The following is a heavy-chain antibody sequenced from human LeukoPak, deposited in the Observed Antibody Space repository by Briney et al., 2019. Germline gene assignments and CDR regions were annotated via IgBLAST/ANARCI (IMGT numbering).Heavy chain of an antibody. Sequence: KPGRSLRLSCAASGFTFSTYYMNWVRQAPGKGLEWVSSISTSSSYIYYADAVKGRFTISRDNAKNSLYLQINSLRAEDTAVYYCARVGLDRRGYSGYEAFDYWGQGTLVTVSS. CDR3: ARVGLDRRGYSGYEAFDY. V-gene: IGHV3-21*01. J-gene: IGHJ4*02. CDR1: GFTFSTYY. CDR2: ISTSSSYI. D-gene: IGHD5-12*01.